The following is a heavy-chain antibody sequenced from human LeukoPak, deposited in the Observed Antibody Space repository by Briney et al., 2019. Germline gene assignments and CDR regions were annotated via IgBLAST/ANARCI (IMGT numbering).Heavy chain of an antibody. V-gene: IGHV3-33*01. J-gene: IGHJ5*02. CDR1: GFTFSSYG. CDR2: IWYDGSNK. CDR3: ARDRNYYGSGSYRGWFDP. Sequence: GGSLRLSCAASGFTFSSYGMHWVRQAPGKGLEWVAAIWYDGSNKYYTDSVKGRFTISRDNSKNTLYLKMNSLRADDTAVYYCARDRNYYGSGSYRGWFDPWGQGTLVTVSS. D-gene: IGHD3-10*01.